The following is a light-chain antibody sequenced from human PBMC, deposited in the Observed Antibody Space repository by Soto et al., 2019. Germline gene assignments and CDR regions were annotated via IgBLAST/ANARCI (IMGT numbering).Light chain of an antibody. CDR1: SSDVGPYNY. Sequence: QSVLAQPASVSGSPGQSITISCAGTSSDVGPYNYVSWYQLHPGKAPKLMIFGVSNRPSGVSNRFSGSKSGNTASLTISGLQAEDEADYYCCSYAGTSTYVFGTGTKVTVL. CDR3: CSYAGTSTYV. V-gene: IGLV2-23*02. CDR2: GVS. J-gene: IGLJ1*01.